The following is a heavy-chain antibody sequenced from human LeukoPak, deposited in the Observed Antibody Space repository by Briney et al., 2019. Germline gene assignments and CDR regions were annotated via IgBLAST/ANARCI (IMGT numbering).Heavy chain of an antibody. V-gene: IGHV1-18*01. CDR3: ARDGYYYGSGSRATMTTVTGGFDY. D-gene: IGHD3-10*01. Sequence: ASVKVSCKASGYTFTSYGISWVRQAPGQGLEWMGWISAYNGNTNYAQKLQGRVTMTTDTSTSTAYMELRSLRSDDTAVYYCARDGYYYGSGSRATMTTVTGGFDYWGQGTLVTVSS. CDR1: GYTFTSYG. CDR2: ISAYNGNT. J-gene: IGHJ4*02.